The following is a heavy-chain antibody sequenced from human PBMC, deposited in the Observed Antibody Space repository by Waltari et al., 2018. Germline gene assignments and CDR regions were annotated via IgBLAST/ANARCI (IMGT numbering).Heavy chain of an antibody. Sequence: EVQLVQSGAEVTKPGATVKISCKVSGYTFTDYYLHWVQQAPGKGLEWMGLVDPEDGETIYAEKFQGRVTITADTSTDKAYMELSSLRSEDTAVYYCTRDRLSGYDRQAFDIWGQGTMVNVAS. J-gene: IGHJ3*02. CDR3: TRDRLSGYDRQAFDI. V-gene: IGHV1-69-2*01. CDR2: VDPEDGET. D-gene: IGHD5-12*01. CDR1: GYTFTDYY.